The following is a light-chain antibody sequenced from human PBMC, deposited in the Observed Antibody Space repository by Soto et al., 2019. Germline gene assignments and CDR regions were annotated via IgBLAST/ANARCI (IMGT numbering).Light chain of an antibody. Sequence: QSVLTQPASVSGSPGQSITISCTGTSSDIGAYNYVSWYQQHPGKAPKLLIYDVNYRPSGVSNRLSGSKSGNTASLTISGLQAEDEADYYCSSYAISSAYVCGTGTKLTVL. V-gene: IGLV2-14*01. CDR1: SSDIGAYNY. J-gene: IGLJ1*01. CDR3: SSYAISSAYV. CDR2: DVN.